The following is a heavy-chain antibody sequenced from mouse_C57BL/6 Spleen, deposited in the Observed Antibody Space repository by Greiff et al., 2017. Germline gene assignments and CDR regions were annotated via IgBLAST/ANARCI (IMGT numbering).Heavy chain of an antibody. CDR1: GFTFSDYG. J-gene: IGHJ4*01. CDR3: ARRDYYGSSKAMDY. V-gene: IGHV5-17*01. CDR2: ISSGSSTI. D-gene: IGHD1-1*01. Sequence: EVQRVESGGGLVKPGGSLKLSCAASGFTFSDYGMHWVRQAPEKGLEWVAYISSGSSTIYYADTVKGRFTISRDNAKNTLFLQMTSLRSEDTAMYYCARRDYYGSSKAMDYWGQGTSVTVSS.